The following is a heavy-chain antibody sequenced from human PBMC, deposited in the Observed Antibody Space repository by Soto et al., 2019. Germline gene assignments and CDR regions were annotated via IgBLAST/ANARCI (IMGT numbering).Heavy chain of an antibody. J-gene: IGHJ5*02. CDR3: ARVVPAASHGGWFDP. D-gene: IGHD2-2*01. Sequence: PGGSLNLSCKGSGYSFTSYWISWVLQMPGKGLEWMGRIDPSDSYTNYSPSFQGHVTISADKSISTAYLQWSSLKASDTAMYYCARVVPAASHGGWFDPWGQGTLVTVSS. CDR1: GYSFTSYW. CDR2: IDPSDSYT. V-gene: IGHV5-10-1*01.